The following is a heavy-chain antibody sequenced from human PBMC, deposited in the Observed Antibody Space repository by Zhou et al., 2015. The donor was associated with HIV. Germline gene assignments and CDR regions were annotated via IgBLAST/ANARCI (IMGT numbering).Heavy chain of an antibody. CDR2: IVPFFGTA. D-gene: IGHD5-18*01. CDR3: ARRGIQQWFDSFDI. V-gene: IGHV1-69*06. CDR1: GGTFRNHG. J-gene: IGHJ3*02. Sequence: QVQLVQSGAEVKKPGSSVKVSCKASGGTFRNHGISWVRQAPGQGLEWMGGIVPFFGTANYAQKFQGRVTITADKSTGTAYMELSSLRSEDTAVYYCARRGIQQWFDSFDIWGQGTTVTVSS.